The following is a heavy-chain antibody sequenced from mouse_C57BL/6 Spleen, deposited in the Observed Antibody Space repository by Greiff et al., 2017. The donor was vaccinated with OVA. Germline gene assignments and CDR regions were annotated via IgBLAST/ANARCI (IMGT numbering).Heavy chain of an antibody. Sequence: VQLQQSGAELVRPGTSVKVSCTASGYAFTNYLIEWVKQRPGQGLEWIGVINPGSGGTNYNEKFKGKATLTADKSSSTAYMQLSSLTSEDSAVYFCARSVTGYFDYWGQGTTLTVSS. D-gene: IGHD2-1*01. CDR3: ARSVTGYFDY. CDR1: GYAFTNYL. V-gene: IGHV1-54*01. CDR2: INPGSGGT. J-gene: IGHJ2*01.